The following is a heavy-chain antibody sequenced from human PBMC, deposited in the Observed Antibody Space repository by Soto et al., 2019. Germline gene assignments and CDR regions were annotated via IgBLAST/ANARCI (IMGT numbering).Heavy chain of an antibody. J-gene: IGHJ4*02. CDR1: GGSISSYY. Sequence: SETLSLTCTVSGGSISSYYWSWIRQSPGKGLEWIGYIHYSGSTNYNPSLKSRVTISVDTSKNQLSLKLSSVTAANTAVYYCARGSAAGTKSPFDYWGQGTLVTVSS. CDR3: ARGSAAGTKSPFDY. D-gene: IGHD6-13*01. V-gene: IGHV4-59*01. CDR2: IHYSGST.